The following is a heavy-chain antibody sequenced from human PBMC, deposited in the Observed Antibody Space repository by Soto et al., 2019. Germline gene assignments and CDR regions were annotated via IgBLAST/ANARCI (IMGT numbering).Heavy chain of an antibody. CDR3: ARGCLGSGGIRYSGNWFDP. V-gene: IGHV4-34*01. Sequence: QVQLQQWGAGLLKSSETLSLTCAVFGGSLSGYYWTWVRQPPGKGLEWIGEIDRSGNTNYNPSLKGRVTMPVDTSKNQFSLEVSSVTAADTAVYYCARGCLGSGGIRYSGNWFDPWGQGTLVTVSS. CDR1: GGSLSGYY. CDR2: IDRSGNT. D-gene: IGHD2-15*01. J-gene: IGHJ5*02.